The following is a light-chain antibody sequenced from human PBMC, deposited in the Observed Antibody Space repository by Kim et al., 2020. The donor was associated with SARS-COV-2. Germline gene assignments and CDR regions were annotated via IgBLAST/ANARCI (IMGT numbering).Light chain of an antibody. V-gene: IGLV3-21*04. Sequence: SYELTQPPSVSVAPGKTARITCGENNIGSKSVHWYQQKPGQAPVLVIYYDSERPSGIPERFSGSSSGTTATLTISRVQAGDEADYYCQAWDSSGDHVVFG. J-gene: IGLJ2*01. CDR2: YDS. CDR1: NIGSKS. CDR3: QAWDSSGDHVV.